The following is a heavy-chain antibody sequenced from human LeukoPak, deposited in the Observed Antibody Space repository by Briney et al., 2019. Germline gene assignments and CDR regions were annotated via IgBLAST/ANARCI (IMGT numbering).Heavy chain of an antibody. J-gene: IGHJ4*02. CDR3: ARLSGYANYFDY. V-gene: IGHV5-51*01. Sequence: GESLKISCKGPGYSFSIYWIGWVRQMPGKGLEWMGIIYPGDSDTRYSPSFQGQVTISADKSISTAYLQWSSLKASDSAMYYCARLSGYANYFDYWGQGTLVTVSS. CDR2: IYPGDSDT. CDR1: GYSFSIYW. D-gene: IGHD5-12*01.